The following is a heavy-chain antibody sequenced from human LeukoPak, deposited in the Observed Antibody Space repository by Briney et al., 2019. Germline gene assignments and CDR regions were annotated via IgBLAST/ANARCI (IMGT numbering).Heavy chain of an antibody. V-gene: IGHV4-59*01. D-gene: IGHD3-22*01. Sequence: SETLSLTCTVSGSSITSSSYWVWIRQPPGKGLECIGYIYNSGRTNYDPSLKSRVTMSEDTSKNQFSLNLSSVTAADTAVYYCATGPFDNRGSLDYWGQGILVTVSS. CDR1: GSSITSSSY. J-gene: IGHJ4*02. CDR3: ATGPFDNRGSLDY. CDR2: IYNSGRT.